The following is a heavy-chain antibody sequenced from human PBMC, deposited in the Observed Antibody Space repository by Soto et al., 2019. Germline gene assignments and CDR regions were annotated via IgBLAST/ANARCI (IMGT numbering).Heavy chain of an antibody. V-gene: IGHV4-59*06. CDR3: ARGRGIVATINRSLLFDY. CDR2: IYYSGST. Sequence: SETLSLTCTVSGDSISSYYWIWIRQPPGKGLEWIGYIYYSGSTYYNPSLKSRVTISVDTSKNQFSLKLSSVTAADTAVYYCARGRGIVATINRSLLFDYWGQGTLVTVSS. J-gene: IGHJ4*02. D-gene: IGHD5-12*01. CDR1: GDSISSYY.